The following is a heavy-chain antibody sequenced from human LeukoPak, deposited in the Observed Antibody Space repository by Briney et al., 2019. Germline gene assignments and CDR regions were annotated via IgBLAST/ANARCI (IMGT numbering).Heavy chain of an antibody. D-gene: IGHD6-19*01. CDR2: ISYKNGHT. V-gene: IGHV1-18*01. Sequence: ASVKVSCKTSGYTYPNYGIAWVRQAPGQGLEWMGWISYKNGHTNYPQKFQGRVTMTRDTSTSTVCMELSSLRSEDTAVYYCARGSGYSSGWYPYWGQGTLVTVSS. J-gene: IGHJ4*02. CDR3: ARGSGYSSGWYPY. CDR1: GYTYPNYG.